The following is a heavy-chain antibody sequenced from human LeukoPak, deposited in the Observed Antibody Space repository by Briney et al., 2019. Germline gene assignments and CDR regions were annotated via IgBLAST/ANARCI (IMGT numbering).Heavy chain of an antibody. J-gene: IGHJ5*02. CDR2: IYPGDSDT. Sequence: GESLKISCKGSGYSFTSYWIGWVRQMPGKGLEWMGIIYPGDSDTRYSPSFQGQVTISADKSISTAYLQWSSLKASDTAMYYCARLTMVRGVPGWFGPWGQGTLVTVSS. CDR1: GYSFTSYW. CDR3: ARLTMVRGVPGWFGP. D-gene: IGHD3-10*01. V-gene: IGHV5-51*01.